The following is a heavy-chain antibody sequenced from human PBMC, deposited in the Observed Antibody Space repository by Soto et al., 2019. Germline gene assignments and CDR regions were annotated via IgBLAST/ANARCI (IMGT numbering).Heavy chain of an antibody. V-gene: IGHV3-30*18. CDR1: GFTFSSYF. CDR3: TNYYDSSGYYNPPYYYGMDV. J-gene: IGHJ6*02. Sequence: GGSLRLSCAASGFTFSSYFIHWVRQPPGKGLEWVAVISNDGGNKFYADSVKGRFTISRDNSKNTVYLQMNSLRAEDTAVYYCTNYYDSSGYYNPPYYYGMDVWGQGTTVTVSS. D-gene: IGHD3-22*01. CDR2: ISNDGGNK.